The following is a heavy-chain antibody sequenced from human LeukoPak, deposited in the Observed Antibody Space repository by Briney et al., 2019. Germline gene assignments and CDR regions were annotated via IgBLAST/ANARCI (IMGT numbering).Heavy chain of an antibody. CDR3: ARDHSPSYGGALDY. CDR2: IYYSGST. D-gene: IGHD4-23*01. J-gene: IGHJ4*02. Sequence: SETLSLTCTVSGGSISSGGYYWSWIRQHPGKGLEWIGYIYYSGSTYYNPSLKSRVTISVDTSKNQFSLKLSSVTAADTAVYYCARDHSPSYGGALDYWGQGTLVTVSS. CDR1: GGSISSGGYY. V-gene: IGHV4-31*03.